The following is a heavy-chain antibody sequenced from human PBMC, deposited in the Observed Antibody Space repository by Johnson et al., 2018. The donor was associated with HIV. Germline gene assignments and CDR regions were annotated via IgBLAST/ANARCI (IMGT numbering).Heavy chain of an antibody. CDR1: GFTFDDYG. J-gene: IGHJ3*02. D-gene: IGHD4-17*01. Sequence: VQLVESGGGVVRPGGSLRLSCAASGFTFDDYGMSWVRQAPGKGLEWVSGINWNGGSTGYADSVKCRFTISRDNAKNSLYLQMNSLRAEDTAFYYCARAVGFDYGRGDAFDIWGQGTMVTVSS. V-gene: IGHV3-20*04. CDR2: INWNGGST. CDR3: ARAVGFDYGRGDAFDI.